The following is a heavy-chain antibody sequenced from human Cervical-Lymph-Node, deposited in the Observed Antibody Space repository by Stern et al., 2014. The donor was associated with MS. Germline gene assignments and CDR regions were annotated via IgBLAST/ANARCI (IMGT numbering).Heavy chain of an antibody. CDR2: ISGSGDSI. Sequence: EVQLVESGGGLVQPGGSLRLSCAVSGFTFNMYAVSWVRQAPGKGLEWVSSISGSGDSIYYADTVKSRFTISKDNSKNTVFLQTNSLRAEDTAIYYCAKGLTATTGRRDAFDIWGQGTRVTVSS. CDR1: GFTFNMYA. CDR3: AKGLTATTGRRDAFDI. D-gene: IGHD1-14*01. J-gene: IGHJ3*02. V-gene: IGHV3-23*04.